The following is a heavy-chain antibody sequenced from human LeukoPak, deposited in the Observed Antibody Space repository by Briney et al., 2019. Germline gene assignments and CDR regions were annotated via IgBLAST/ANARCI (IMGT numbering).Heavy chain of an antibody. D-gene: IGHD2/OR15-2a*01. Sequence: GGSLRLSCEASGNYWMHWVRQVPGKGLVWVSHINSDGSWTSYADSVKGRFTISKDNAKNTGYLQMNSLRAEDTAVYYCVSFYETYWGGRTLVTVS. CDR2: INSDGSWT. V-gene: IGHV3-74*01. J-gene: IGHJ4*02. CDR3: VSFYETY. CDR1: GNYW.